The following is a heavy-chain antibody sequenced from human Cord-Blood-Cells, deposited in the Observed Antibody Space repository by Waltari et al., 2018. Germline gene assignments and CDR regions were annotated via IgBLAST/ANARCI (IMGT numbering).Heavy chain of an antibody. J-gene: IGHJ5*02. CDR1: GGSISSSSYY. CDR3: AAGMAAAGTRWFDP. Sequence: QLQLQESGPGLVKPSETLSLTCTVSGGSISSSSYYWGWIRQPPGKGLEWMGSIYYSGSTYYHPCLKVRVPISVDTSKNQFSLKLSSVTAADTAVYYCAAGMAAAGTRWFDPWGQGTLVTVSS. D-gene: IGHD6-13*01. CDR2: IYYSGST. V-gene: IGHV4-39*01.